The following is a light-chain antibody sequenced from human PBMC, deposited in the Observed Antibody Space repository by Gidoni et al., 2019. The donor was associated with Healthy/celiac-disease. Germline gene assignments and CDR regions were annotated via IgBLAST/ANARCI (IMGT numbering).Light chain of an antibody. CDR1: KLGDKY. V-gene: IGLV3-1*01. CDR2: QDS. J-gene: IGLJ2*01. CDR3: QAWDSSTAV. Sequence: SYELTQPPSVSVPPGQTASITCSGVKLGDKYACWYQQKPSQSPVLVIYQDSKRPSGIPERFSGSNSGNTATLTISGTQAMDEADYYCQAWDSSTAVFGGGTKLTVL.